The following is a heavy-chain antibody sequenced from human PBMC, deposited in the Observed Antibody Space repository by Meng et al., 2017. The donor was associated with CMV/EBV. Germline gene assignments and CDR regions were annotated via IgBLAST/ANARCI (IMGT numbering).Heavy chain of an antibody. Sequence: ETLSLTCAASGFTFSSYSMNWVRQAPGKGLEWVSSISSSSSYIYYADSVKGRFTISRDNAKNSLYLQMNSLRAEDTAVYYCARDYYNYYDFWSGYPRPYYYYGMDVWGQGTTVTVSS. J-gene: IGHJ6*02. D-gene: IGHD3-3*01. V-gene: IGHV3-21*01. CDR3: ARDYYNYYDFWSGYPRPYYYYGMDV. CDR1: GFTFSSYS. CDR2: ISSSSSYI.